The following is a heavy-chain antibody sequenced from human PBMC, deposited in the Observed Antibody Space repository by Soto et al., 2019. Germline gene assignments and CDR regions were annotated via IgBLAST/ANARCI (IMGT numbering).Heavy chain of an antibody. CDR3: GRRGLDY. Sequence: QVQLVQSGTEVKKPGASVKVSCKTSGYTFTSYGITWVRQAPGQGPEWMGWINTYNGDRGYVQKFQGRLTVTADTSTSTDYMELRSLRSDDTAVYYCGRRGLDYWGQGTLVTVSS. CDR2: INTYNGDR. J-gene: IGHJ4*02. V-gene: IGHV1-18*01. CDR1: GYTFTSYG.